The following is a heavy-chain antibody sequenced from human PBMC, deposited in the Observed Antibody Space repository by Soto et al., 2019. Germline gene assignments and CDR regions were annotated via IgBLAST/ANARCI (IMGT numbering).Heavy chain of an antibody. CDR1: GYTFTSYY. CDR2: INPSGGST. Sequence: QVQLVQSGAEVKKPGASVKVSCKASGYTFTSYYMHWVRQAPGQGLEWMGIINPSGGSTSYAQKFQDRVTMTRDTSTSTVYMELSSLRSEDTAVYYCARGDSPFYYYDSSGDFDYWGQGTLVTVSS. CDR3: ARGDSPFYYYDSSGDFDY. D-gene: IGHD3-22*01. V-gene: IGHV1-46*03. J-gene: IGHJ4*02.